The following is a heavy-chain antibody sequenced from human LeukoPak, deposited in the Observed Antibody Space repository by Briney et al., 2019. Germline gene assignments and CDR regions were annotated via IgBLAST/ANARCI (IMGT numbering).Heavy chain of an antibody. J-gene: IGHJ4*02. Sequence: GGSLRLSCAASGFTFSSYGMHWVRQAPGKGLEWVAFIRYDGSNKYYADSVKGRFTISRDNSENTLYLQLNSLRAEDTAVYYCAKDSLTDIDYWGQGTLVTVSS. V-gene: IGHV3-30*02. CDR1: GFTFSSYG. CDR3: AKDSLTDIDY. D-gene: IGHD3-9*01. CDR2: IRYDGSNK.